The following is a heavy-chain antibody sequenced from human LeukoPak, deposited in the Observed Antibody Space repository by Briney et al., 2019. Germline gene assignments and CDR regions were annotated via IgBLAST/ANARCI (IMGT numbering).Heavy chain of an antibody. CDR3: ARITYDFWSGYYMPDDP. J-gene: IGHJ5*02. V-gene: IGHV1-18*01. D-gene: IGHD3-3*01. CDR2: ISIYNGNT. CDR1: GYTFTNYG. Sequence: AASVKVSCKASGYTFTNYGISWVRQAPGQGLEWMGWISIYNGNTDYAQKLRGRVTMTTGTSTSTAYMELRSLRSDDTAVYYCARITYDFWSGYYMPDDPWGRGTLVTVSS.